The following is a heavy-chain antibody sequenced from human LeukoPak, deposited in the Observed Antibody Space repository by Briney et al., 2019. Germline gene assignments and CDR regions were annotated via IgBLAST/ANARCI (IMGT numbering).Heavy chain of an antibody. V-gene: IGHV4-4*07. D-gene: IGHD4-11*01. CDR3: ARTYSNYNYFDF. Sequence: SETLSLTCTVSGGSISSYYWSWIRQPAGKGLEWIGHIYTSGSTNYNPSLKSRVTISVGTSKNQFSLRLNSVTAADTAMYYCARTYSNYNYFDFWGQGTLVTVSS. CDR2: IYTSGST. CDR1: GGSISSYY. J-gene: IGHJ4*02.